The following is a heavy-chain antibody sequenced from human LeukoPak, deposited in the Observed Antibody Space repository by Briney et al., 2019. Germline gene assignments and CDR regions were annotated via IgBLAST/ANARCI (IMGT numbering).Heavy chain of an antibody. CDR3: ARDYQQLVRVRYHYYMDV. D-gene: IGHD6-13*01. CDR1: GFTFSSYG. CDR2: ISGSGGST. Sequence: PGGSLRLSCAASGFTFSSYGMSWVRQAPGKGLEWVSAISGSGGSTYYADSVKGRFTISRDNSKNTLYLQMNSLRAEDTAVYYCARDYQQLVRVRYHYYMDVWGKGTTVTISS. V-gene: IGHV3-23*01. J-gene: IGHJ6*03.